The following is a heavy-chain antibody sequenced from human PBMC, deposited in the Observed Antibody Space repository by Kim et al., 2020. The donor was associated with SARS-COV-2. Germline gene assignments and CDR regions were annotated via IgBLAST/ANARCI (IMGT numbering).Heavy chain of an antibody. V-gene: IGHV3-15*01. Sequence: REGRTKDYADAVSGRFALSRDDAKNMLYLQMDNLTNEDTAVYYCTTAIDYWGQGTLVTVSS. CDR2: REGRTK. J-gene: IGHJ4*02. CDR3: TTAIDY.